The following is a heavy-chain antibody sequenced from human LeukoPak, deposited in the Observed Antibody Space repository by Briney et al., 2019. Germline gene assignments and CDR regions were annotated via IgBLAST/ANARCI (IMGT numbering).Heavy chain of an antibody. Sequence: SETLSLTCTVSGGSISSYCWSWIRQPAGKGLEWIGRIYTSGGTNYNPSLKSRVTMSVDTSKNQFSLKLSSVTAADTAVYYCARDAIVVVPAADYYYYMDVWGKGTTVTVSS. CDR1: GGSISSYC. J-gene: IGHJ6*03. CDR2: IYTSGGT. CDR3: ARDAIVVVPAADYYYYMDV. V-gene: IGHV4-4*07. D-gene: IGHD2-2*01.